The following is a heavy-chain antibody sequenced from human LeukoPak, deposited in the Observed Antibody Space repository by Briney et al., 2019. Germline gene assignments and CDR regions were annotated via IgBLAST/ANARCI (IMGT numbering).Heavy chain of an antibody. CDR3: ARDRSLDY. Sequence: SETLSLTCTVSGGSISGTYYWSWIRPPPGKGLEWIGYIYYSGSTNYNPSLKSRVTISVDTSKNQFSLKLSSVTAADTAVYYWARDRSLDYWGQGTLVTVSS. CDR1: GGSISGTYY. J-gene: IGHJ4*02. CDR2: IYYSGST. V-gene: IGHV4-61*01.